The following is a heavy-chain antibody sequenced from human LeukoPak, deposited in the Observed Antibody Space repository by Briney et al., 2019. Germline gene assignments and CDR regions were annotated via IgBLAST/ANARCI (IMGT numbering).Heavy chain of an antibody. CDR1: GFTVRDNY. Sequence: GGSLRLSCAVSGFTVRDNYLNWVRQTPGGGLECVSVLYSGGAAYYADSVKGRFTISRDNSKNTLYLQMNSLRAEDTAVYYCAKVHLMYSSSSWYFGYWGQGTLVTVSS. J-gene: IGHJ4*02. CDR2: LYSGGAA. D-gene: IGHD6-6*01. CDR3: AKVHLMYSSSSWYFGY. V-gene: IGHV3-53*01.